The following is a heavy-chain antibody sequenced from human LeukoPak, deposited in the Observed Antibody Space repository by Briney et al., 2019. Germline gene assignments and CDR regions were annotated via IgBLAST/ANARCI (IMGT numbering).Heavy chain of an antibody. CDR1: GGSFSGYY. D-gene: IGHD1-26*01. CDR3: ARERGGEVGALRLN. Sequence: SETLSLTCAVYGGSFSGYYWSWIRQPPGKGLEWIGEINHSGSTNYNPSLKSRVTISVDTSKNQFSLKLSSVTAADTAVYYCARERGGEVGALRLNWGQGTLVTVSS. CDR2: INHSGST. J-gene: IGHJ4*02. V-gene: IGHV4-34*01.